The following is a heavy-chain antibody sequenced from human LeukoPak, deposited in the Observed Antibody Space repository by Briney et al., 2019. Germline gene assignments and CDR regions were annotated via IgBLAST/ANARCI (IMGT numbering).Heavy chain of an antibody. CDR1: GASISSDY. J-gene: IGHJ4*02. Sequence: SETLSLTCTVSGASISSDYWSWIRQPPGKGLEWIGYIFFSGSTNYNPSLKSRVTMSVDTSKNQFSLKLSSVTAADTAVYYCARDGGYYDSSGTFDYWGQGTLVTVSS. CDR3: ARDGGYYDSSGTFDY. CDR2: IFFSGST. V-gene: IGHV4-59*12. D-gene: IGHD3-22*01.